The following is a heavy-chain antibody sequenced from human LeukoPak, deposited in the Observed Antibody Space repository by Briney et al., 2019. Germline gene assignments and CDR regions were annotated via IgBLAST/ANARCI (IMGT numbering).Heavy chain of an antibody. CDR3: AGEDVYDSSGYYGHPNNWFDP. D-gene: IGHD3-22*01. CDR2: IIPILGIA. Sequence: SVKVSCKASGGTFSSYAISWVRQAPGQGLEWMGRIIPILGIANYAQKFQGRVTITADKSTSTAYIELSSLRSEDTAVYYCAGEDVYDSSGYYGHPNNWFDPWGQGTLVTVSS. CDR1: GGTFSSYA. J-gene: IGHJ5*02. V-gene: IGHV1-69*04.